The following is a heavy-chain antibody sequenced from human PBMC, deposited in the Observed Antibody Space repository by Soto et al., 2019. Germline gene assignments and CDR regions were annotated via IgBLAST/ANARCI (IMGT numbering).Heavy chain of an antibody. D-gene: IGHD3-10*01. J-gene: IGHJ6*02. CDR3: ASSAGPPGVFFSYNGMAV. V-gene: IGHV4-4*08. CDR1: GASIRSYY. CDR2: VYTSDYT. Sequence: SETLSLTCSVSGASIRSYYWHWIRQPPGKGLEWIGYVYTSDYTRYSSSLKSRVTISVDTSKSQFYLRLNSVTAADTAVYYCASSAGPPGVFFSYNGMAVWGQGTTVPVSS.